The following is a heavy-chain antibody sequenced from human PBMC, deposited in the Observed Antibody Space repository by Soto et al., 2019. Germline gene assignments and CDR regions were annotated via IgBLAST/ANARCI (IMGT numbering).Heavy chain of an antibody. J-gene: IGHJ6*02. CDR2: IYSTGNT. CDR3: RRSSRYSTDV. CDR1: GDSIRSSSY. V-gene: IGHV4-39*01. Sequence: QLQLQESGPGLVKPSETLSLTCTVSGDSIRSSSYWGWIRQPPGKGLEWIGSIYSTGNTYYNPSLXSQVPIXXDTSKNQFSLNVISVTAADTAVYYCRRSSRYSTDVWGQGTTVTVSS. D-gene: IGHD6-13*01.